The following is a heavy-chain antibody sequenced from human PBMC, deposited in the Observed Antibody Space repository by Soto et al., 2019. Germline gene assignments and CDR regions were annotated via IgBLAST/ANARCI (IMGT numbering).Heavy chain of an antibody. CDR1: GYTFTGYY. CDR3: AREIAAAGNEAFDI. D-gene: IGHD6-13*01. J-gene: IGHJ3*02. V-gene: IGHV1-2*04. CDR2: INPNSGGT. Sequence: ASVKVSCKASGYTFTGYYMHWVRQAPGQGLEWMGWINPNSGGTNYAQKFQGWVTMTRDTSISTAYMELSRLISDDTAVYYCAREIAAAGNEAFDIWGQGTMVTVSS.